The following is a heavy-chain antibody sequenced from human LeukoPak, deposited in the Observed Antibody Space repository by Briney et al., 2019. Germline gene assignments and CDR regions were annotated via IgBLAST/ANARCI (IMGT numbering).Heavy chain of an antibody. J-gene: IGHJ4*02. Sequence: SDTLSLTCVVSGYSISSSKWWGWIRQPPGKGLEWIGYIYYNGSTYYNPSLKTRVTMSVDTSKNQFSLKLSSVTAVDTAIYYCARTRDSDMYYFDSWGQGTLVTVS. D-gene: IGHD5-24*01. CDR2: IYYNGST. CDR1: GYSISSSKW. CDR3: ARTRDSDMYYFDS. V-gene: IGHV4-28*01.